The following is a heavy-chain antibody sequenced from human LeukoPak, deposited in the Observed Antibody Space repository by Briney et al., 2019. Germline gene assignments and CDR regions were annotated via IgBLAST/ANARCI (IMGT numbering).Heavy chain of an antibody. CDR2: ISSSSKYI. CDR3: ARVAEAAAFDI. D-gene: IGHD6-25*01. Sequence: PGGSLRLSCGASGFTFSSYSMNWVRQAPGRGLEWVSSISSSSKYIYYADSLRGRFTIPRDNAKNSLYLQMNSLRAEDTAVYYCARVAEAAAFDIWGQGTMVTVSS. J-gene: IGHJ3*02. CDR1: GFTFSSYS. V-gene: IGHV3-21*01.